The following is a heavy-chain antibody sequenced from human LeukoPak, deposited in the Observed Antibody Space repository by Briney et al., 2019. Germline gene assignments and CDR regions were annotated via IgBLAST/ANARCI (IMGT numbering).Heavy chain of an antibody. D-gene: IGHD1/OR15-1a*01. CDR1: GFTFSNYA. Sequence: GGSLRLSCAASGFTFSNYAMHWVRQAPGKGLEWVAVISYDGRKKYIADSVKGRFTISRDNSKNTLYLQMDSLTAEDTADYYCARDNNADYWGQGTLVTVSS. J-gene: IGHJ4*02. CDR3: ARDNNADY. V-gene: IGHV3-30*04. CDR2: ISYDGRKK.